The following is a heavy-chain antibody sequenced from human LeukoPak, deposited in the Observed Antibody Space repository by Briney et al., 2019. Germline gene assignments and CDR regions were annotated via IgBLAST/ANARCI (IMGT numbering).Heavy chain of an antibody. J-gene: IGHJ5*02. Sequence: ASVKVSCKASGYTFTSYGISWVRQAPGQGLEWMGWINAGNGNTKYSQKFQGRVTITRDTSASTAYMELGSLRSEDTAVYYCARGGGISVVVTATQFDPWGQGTLITVSS. D-gene: IGHD2-21*02. CDR2: INAGNGNT. CDR3: ARGGGISVVVTATQFDP. CDR1: GYTFTSYG. V-gene: IGHV1-3*01.